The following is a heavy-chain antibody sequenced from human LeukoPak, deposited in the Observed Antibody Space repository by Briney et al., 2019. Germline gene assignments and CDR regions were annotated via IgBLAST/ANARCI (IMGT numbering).Heavy chain of an antibody. J-gene: IGHJ4*02. CDR1: GFTFSDYS. CDR3: AKDRSRHYFDY. Sequence: GGSLRLSCAASGFTFSDYSMNWVRQAPGMGLEWVSSISSSSTYMYYTDSVKGRFTISRDNARNSLYLQMNSLRAEDTAVYYCAKDRSRHYFDYWGQGTLVTVSS. V-gene: IGHV3-21*04. CDR2: ISSSSTYM.